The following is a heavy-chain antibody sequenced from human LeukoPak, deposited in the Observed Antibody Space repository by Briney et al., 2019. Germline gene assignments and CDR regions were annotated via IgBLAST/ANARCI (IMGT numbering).Heavy chain of an antibody. CDR3: AKDGIDDYGEGSWFDP. Sequence: QPGRSLRLSCAASGFTFSSYGMHWVRQALGKGLEWVAVISYDGSNKYYADSVKGRFTISRDNSKNTLYLQMNSLRAEDTAVYYCAKDGIDDYGEGSWFDPWGQGTLVTVSS. V-gene: IGHV3-30*18. D-gene: IGHD4-17*01. J-gene: IGHJ5*02. CDR2: ISYDGSNK. CDR1: GFTFSSYG.